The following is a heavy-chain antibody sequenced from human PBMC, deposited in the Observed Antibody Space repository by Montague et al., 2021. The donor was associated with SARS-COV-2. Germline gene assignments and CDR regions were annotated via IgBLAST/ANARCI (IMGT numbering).Heavy chain of an antibody. J-gene: IGHJ4*02. CDR1: GFSISSGYQ. CDR3: ARVGGCSKTNCYASSLLDS. D-gene: IGHD2-2*01. V-gene: IGHV4-38-2*02. Sequence: SETLSLTCTVSGFSISSGYQCGWIRQPPGKGLEWFGRVYHSGTTYYSPSLKSRVTISVDTSTNQFSLKLTSLTATDTAVYYCARVGGCSKTNCYASSLLDSWGQGTRVAVSS. CDR2: VYHSGTT.